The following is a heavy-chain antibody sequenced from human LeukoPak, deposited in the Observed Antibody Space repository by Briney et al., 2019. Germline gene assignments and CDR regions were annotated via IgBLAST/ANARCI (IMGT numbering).Heavy chain of an antibody. CDR1: GFTFSSYS. Sequence: GGSLRLSCASSGFTFSSYSMNWVRQAPGKGLEWVSYISSSSSTIYYADSVKGRFTISRDNAKNSLYLQMNSLRAEDTAVYYCARDFSWNGKYWGQGTLVTVSS. V-gene: IGHV3-48*01. CDR2: ISSSSSTI. CDR3: ARDFSWNGKY. D-gene: IGHD1-1*01. J-gene: IGHJ4*02.